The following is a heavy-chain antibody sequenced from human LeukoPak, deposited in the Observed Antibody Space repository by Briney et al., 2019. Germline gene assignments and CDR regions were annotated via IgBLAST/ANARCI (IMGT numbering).Heavy chain of an antibody. CDR2: ISGSGSNT. V-gene: IGHV3-23*01. D-gene: IGHD3-10*01. CDR1: GFTFSHFA. Sequence: PGGSLRLSCAASGFTFSHFAMSWVRQAPGKGLHWVSTISGSGSNTYDTDSVRGRFTISRDTSKNTLYLQMTRRSAEDTAVYYWAKLRRVGIAPFDDWGQGTLVTVSS. J-gene: IGHJ4*02. CDR3: AKLRRVGIAPFDD.